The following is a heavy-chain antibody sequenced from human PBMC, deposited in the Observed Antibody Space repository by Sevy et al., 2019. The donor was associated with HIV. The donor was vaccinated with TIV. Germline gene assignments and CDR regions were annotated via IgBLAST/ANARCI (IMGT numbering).Heavy chain of an antibody. J-gene: IGHJ6*02. CDR1: GYTLTELS. V-gene: IGHV1-24*01. D-gene: IGHD3-22*01. CDR3: ATEDITMIPYGLDV. Sequence: ASVKVSCEVSGYTLTELSMHWVRQPPGKGLEWMGRFDPEDGETIYAQKFLGRLTKTEDTSTDTAYMDLSSLRSEDTAVYYCATEDITMIPYGLDVWGRGTTVTVSS. CDR2: FDPEDGET.